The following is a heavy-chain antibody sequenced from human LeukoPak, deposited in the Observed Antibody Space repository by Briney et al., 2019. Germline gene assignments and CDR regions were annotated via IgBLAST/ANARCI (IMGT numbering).Heavy chain of an antibody. CDR1: GYSISSGYY. V-gene: IGHV4-61*01. Sequence: LSETLSLTCTVSGYSISSGYYWSWIRQPPGKGLEWIGYIYYSGSTNYNPSLKSRVTISVDTSKNQFSLKLSSVTAADTAVYYCARTTEGGYTYDYFYYYYMDVWGKGTTVTISS. D-gene: IGHD5-18*01. CDR3: ARTTEGGYTYDYFYYYYMDV. J-gene: IGHJ6*03. CDR2: IYYSGST.